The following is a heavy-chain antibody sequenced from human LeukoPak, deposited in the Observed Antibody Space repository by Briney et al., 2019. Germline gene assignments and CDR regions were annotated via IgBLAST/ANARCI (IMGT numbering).Heavy chain of an antibody. V-gene: IGHV4-38-2*01. CDR3: ARTRYYYNSRSYGAPYYFDY. D-gene: IGHD3-10*01. CDR2: IYHSGST. Sequence: SETLSLTCAVSGGSISSSNWWSWIRQSPGKGLEWIGSIYHSGSTYYNPSLKSRVTISVDTSKNQFSLKLSSVTAADTAVYYCARTRYYYNSRSYGAPYYFDYWGQGTLVTVSS. CDR1: GGSISSSNW. J-gene: IGHJ4*02.